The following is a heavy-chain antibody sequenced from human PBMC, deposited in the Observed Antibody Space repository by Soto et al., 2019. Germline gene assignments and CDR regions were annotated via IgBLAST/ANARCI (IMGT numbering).Heavy chain of an antibody. CDR1: GFTFSSYA. J-gene: IGHJ2*01. CDR3: ARDQEGGYDLRIVWYFDL. V-gene: IGHV3-30-3*01. CDR2: ISYDGSNK. Sequence: PGGSLRLSCAASGFTFSSYAMHWVRQAPGKGLEWVAVISYDGSNKYYADSVKGRFTISRGNSKNTLYLQMNSLRAEDTAVYYCARDQEGGYDLRIVWYFDLWGRGTLVTVSS. D-gene: IGHD5-12*01.